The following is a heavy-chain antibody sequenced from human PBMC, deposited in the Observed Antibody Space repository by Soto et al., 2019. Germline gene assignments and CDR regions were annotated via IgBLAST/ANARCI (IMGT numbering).Heavy chain of an antibody. Sequence: GESLKISCKGSAQSFTSYWISWVRQMPGKGLEWMGRIDPSDSYTNYSPSFQGHVTISADKSISTAYLQWSSLKASDTAMYYCAIPPSNSGSYSSLDAFDIWGQGTMGTVS. J-gene: IGHJ3*02. V-gene: IGHV5-10-1*01. CDR2: IDPSDSYT. CDR3: AIPPSNSGSYSSLDAFDI. D-gene: IGHD1-26*01. CDR1: AQSFTSYW.